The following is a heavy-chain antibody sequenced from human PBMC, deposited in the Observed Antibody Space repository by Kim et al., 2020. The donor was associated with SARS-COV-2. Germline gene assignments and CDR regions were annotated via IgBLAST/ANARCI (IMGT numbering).Heavy chain of an antibody. Sequence: SVKVSCKASGGTFSSYTISWVRQAPGQGLEWMGRIIPILGIANYAQKFQGRVTITADKSTSTAYMELSSLRSEDTAVYYCARSRSWEPYRVDYWGQGTLVTVSS. J-gene: IGHJ4*02. CDR3: ARSRSWEPYRVDY. V-gene: IGHV1-69*02. D-gene: IGHD1-26*01. CDR2: IIPILGIA. CDR1: GGTFSSYT.